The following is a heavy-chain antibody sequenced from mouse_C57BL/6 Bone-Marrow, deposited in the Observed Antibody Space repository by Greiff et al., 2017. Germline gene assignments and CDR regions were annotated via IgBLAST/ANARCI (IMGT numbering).Heavy chain of an antibody. CDR2: IDPENGDT. CDR3: TGVLLRYWFAY. J-gene: IGHJ3*01. D-gene: IGHD1-1*01. V-gene: IGHV14-4*01. Sequence: VQLQQSGAELVRPGASVKLSCTASGFTFKDDYMHWVKQRPEQGLEWIGWIDPENGDTEYASKFQGKATITADTSSNTAYLQLSSLPSEDTAVYYCTGVLLRYWFAYWGQGTLVTVSA. CDR1: GFTFKDDY.